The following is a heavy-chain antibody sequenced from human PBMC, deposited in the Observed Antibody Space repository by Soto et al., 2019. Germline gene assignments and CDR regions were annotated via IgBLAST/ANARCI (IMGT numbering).Heavy chain of an antibody. CDR3: ARDPVSGTTSYYDFWSGYFRRPDY. CDR1: GFTFSSYW. V-gene: IGHV3-74*01. CDR2: INSDGSST. Sequence: GGSLRLSCAASGFTFSSYWMHWVRQAPGKGLVWVSRINSDGSSTSYADSVKGRFTISRDNAKSTLYLQMNSLRAEDTAVYYCARDPVSGTTSYYDFWSGYFRRPDYWGQGTLVTVSS. J-gene: IGHJ4*02. D-gene: IGHD3-3*01.